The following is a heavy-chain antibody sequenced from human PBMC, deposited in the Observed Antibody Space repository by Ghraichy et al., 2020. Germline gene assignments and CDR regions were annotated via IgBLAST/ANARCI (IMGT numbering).Heavy chain of an antibody. D-gene: IGHD7-27*01. CDR3: AKEISYTGDDLYFDS. J-gene: IGHJ4*02. Sequence: GSLRLSCTASGFTFEDYTMHWVRQAPGKGLEWVSLITWDGGNKYYVDSVRGRVTISRDNRRNSLYLHMNNLRPEDTALYYCAKEISYTGDDLYFDSWGRGTLVTVSS. V-gene: IGHV3-43*01. CDR1: GFTFEDYT. CDR2: ITWDGGNK.